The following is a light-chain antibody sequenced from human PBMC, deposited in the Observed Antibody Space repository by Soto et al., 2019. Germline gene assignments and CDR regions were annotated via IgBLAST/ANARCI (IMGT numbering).Light chain of an antibody. J-gene: IGKJ1*01. CDR2: GAS. Sequence: EIVMTQSPATLSVSPGERATLSCRASQSVSSNLAWYQQKPGQSPRLLIYGASTRATAIPATFSGSGSGTEFTLNISSLQSEDFAIYYCQQYNNWPRTFGQGTKVDIK. V-gene: IGKV3-15*01. CDR1: QSVSSN. CDR3: QQYNNWPRT.